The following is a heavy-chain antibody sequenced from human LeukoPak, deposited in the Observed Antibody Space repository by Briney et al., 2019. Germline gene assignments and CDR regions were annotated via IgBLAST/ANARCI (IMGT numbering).Heavy chain of an antibody. CDR3: ARDSGLAQHVNDY. CDR2: IHDTEST. J-gene: IGHJ4*02. CDR1: GGPHKPIK. V-gene: IGHV4-59*01. Sequence: SVTLSLTCTVSGGPHKPIKWIWIRHFPGKGLEGLGLIHDTESTIYNPSLKSRAFISVDTSKTQLSLKLTSVTAADTAVYYCARDSGLAQHVNDYWGQGTLVTVSS. D-gene: IGHD3/OR15-3a*01.